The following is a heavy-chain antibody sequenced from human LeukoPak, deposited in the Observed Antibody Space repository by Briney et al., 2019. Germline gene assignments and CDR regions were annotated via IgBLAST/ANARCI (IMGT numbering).Heavy chain of an antibody. Sequence: PGGSLRLSCAASGFTFSSYSMNWVRQAPGKGLEWVSSISSSSSYIYYADSVKGRFTISRDNAKNSLYLQMNSLRAEDTAVYYCTTDPNGFQVRAAAGSNWFDPWGQGTLVTVSS. CDR2: ISSSSSYI. D-gene: IGHD6-13*01. CDR1: GFTFSSYS. J-gene: IGHJ5*02. V-gene: IGHV3-21*01. CDR3: TTDPNGFQVRAAAGSNWFDP.